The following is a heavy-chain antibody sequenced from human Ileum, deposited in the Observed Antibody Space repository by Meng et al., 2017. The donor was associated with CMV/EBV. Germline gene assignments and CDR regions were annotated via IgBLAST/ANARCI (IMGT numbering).Heavy chain of an antibody. CDR1: GFTFNDYY. J-gene: IGHJ4*02. CDR2: ISSSGSTI. D-gene: IGHD6-13*01. CDR3: ARSHVRYSSFDY. Sequence: GESLKISCAASGFTFNDYYMSWIRQAPGKGLEWVSYISSSGSTIYYADSVKGRFTISRDNAKNSLYLQMNSLRAEDTAVYYCARSHVRYSSFDYWGQGTLVTVSS. V-gene: IGHV3-11*01.